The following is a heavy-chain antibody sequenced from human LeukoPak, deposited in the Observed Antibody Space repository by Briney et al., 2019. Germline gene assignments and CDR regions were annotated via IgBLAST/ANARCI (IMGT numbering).Heavy chain of an antibody. CDR3: ARKYEAPFDY. CDR2: IHQEGSEK. D-gene: IGHD2/OR15-2a*01. J-gene: IGHJ4*02. V-gene: IGHV3-7*01. Sequence: GGSLRLSCAASGFTFSGYWMSWVRQAPGKGLEWVANIHQEGSEKYYVDSVRGRFTVSRDNAKNSLYLQMNSLRAEDTAVYYCARKYEAPFDYWGQGTLVTVSS. CDR1: GFTFSGYW.